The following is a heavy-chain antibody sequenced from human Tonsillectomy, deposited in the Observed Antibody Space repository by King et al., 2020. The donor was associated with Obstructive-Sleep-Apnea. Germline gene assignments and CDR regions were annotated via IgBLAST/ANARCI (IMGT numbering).Heavy chain of an antibody. D-gene: IGHD2-15*01. CDR3: AVVAATEEPYYYYGMDV. CDR2: IDPSDSYT. CDR1: GYSFTSYW. J-gene: IGHJ6*02. Sequence: VQLVESGAEVKKPGESLRISCKGSGYSFTSYWISWVRQMPGKGLEWMGRIDPSDSYTNYSPSFQGHVTISADKSISTAYLQWSSLKASDTAMYYCAVVAATEEPYYYYGMDVWGQGTTVTVSS. V-gene: IGHV5-10-1*03.